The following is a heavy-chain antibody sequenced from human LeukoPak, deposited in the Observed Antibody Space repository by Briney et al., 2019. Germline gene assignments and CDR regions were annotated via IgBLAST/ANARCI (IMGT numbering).Heavy chain of an antibody. Sequence: PSETLSLTCAVYGGSFSGYYWSWIRQPPGKGLEWIGEINHSGSTNYNPSLKSRVTISVDTSKNQFSLKLSSVTAADTAVYYCARESANYYASGSYSNNWFDPWGQGTLVTVSS. CDR3: ARESANYYASGSYSNNWFDP. V-gene: IGHV4-34*01. J-gene: IGHJ5*02. CDR2: INHSGST. CDR1: GGSFSGYY. D-gene: IGHD3-10*01.